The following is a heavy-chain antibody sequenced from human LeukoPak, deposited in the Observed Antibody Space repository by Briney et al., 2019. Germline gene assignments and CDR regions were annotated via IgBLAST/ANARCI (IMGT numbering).Heavy chain of an antibody. Sequence: PGGSLRLSCAASGFTFSSYAMHWVRQAPGKGLEWVAVISYDGSNKYYADSVKGRFTISRDNSKNSLYLQMNSLRAEDTAVYYCARDSPLNPSSGDTFDIWGQGTMVTVSS. CDR3: ARDSPLNPSSGDTFDI. CDR1: GFTFSSYA. J-gene: IGHJ3*02. V-gene: IGHV3-30*04. D-gene: IGHD3-22*01. CDR2: ISYDGSNK.